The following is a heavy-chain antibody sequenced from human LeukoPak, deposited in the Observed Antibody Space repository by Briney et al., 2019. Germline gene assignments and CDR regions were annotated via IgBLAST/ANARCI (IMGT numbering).Heavy chain of an antibody. Sequence: SVKVSCKASGGTFSSYAISWVRQAPGQGLEWRGGIIPLLGIANYAQKCQSRVTISADKSTSTAYMELSSLRSEDTAVCSCARVFEPYYGLDVWGQGPTVTVSS. J-gene: IGHJ6*02. CDR3: ARVFEPYYGLDV. V-gene: IGHV1-69*17. D-gene: IGHD1-14*01. CDR1: GGTFSSYA. CDR2: IIPLLGIA.